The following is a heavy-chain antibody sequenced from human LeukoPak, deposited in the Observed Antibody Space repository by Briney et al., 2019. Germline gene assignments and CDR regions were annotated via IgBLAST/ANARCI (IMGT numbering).Heavy chain of an antibody. CDR2: INHSGST. CDR3: ARRAGYCSGGSCYVTKFDY. CDR1: GGSISSSSYY. V-gene: IGHV4-39*07. J-gene: IGHJ4*02. D-gene: IGHD2-15*01. Sequence: PSETLSLTCTVSGGSISSSSYYWGWIRQPPGKGLEWIGEINHSGSTNYNPSLKSRVTISVDTSKNQFSLKLSSVTAADTAVYYCARRAGYCSGGSCYVTKFDYWGQGTLVTVSS.